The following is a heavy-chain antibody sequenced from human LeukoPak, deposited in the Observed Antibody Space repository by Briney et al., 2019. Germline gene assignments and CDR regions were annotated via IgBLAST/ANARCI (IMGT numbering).Heavy chain of an antibody. CDR2: ISGSGDTT. Sequence: GGSLRLSCAASGFTFSSYGMSWVRQAPGKGLEWVSGISGSGDTTYYADSVKGRFTISRDNSKNTLYLQMNSLRAEDTAVYFCAKPHASSVFLFDYWGQGTLVTVSS. CDR3: AKPHASSVFLFDY. J-gene: IGHJ4*02. V-gene: IGHV3-23*01. CDR1: GFTFSSYG. D-gene: IGHD6-6*01.